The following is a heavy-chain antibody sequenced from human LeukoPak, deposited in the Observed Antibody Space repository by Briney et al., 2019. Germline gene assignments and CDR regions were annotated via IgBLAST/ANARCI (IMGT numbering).Heavy chain of an antibody. CDR1: GFTFSSYA. J-gene: IGHJ6*02. V-gene: IGHV3-23*01. CDR3: AKHRTGPPYGLDV. CDR2: ISGSGGAT. Sequence: GGSLRLSCAASGFTFSSYAMTWVRQAPGRGLEWVSGISGSGGATYIADSVKGRFTISRDNSADTLYMQMSRLRVEDTATYYCAKHRTGPPYGLDVWGQGTTVTVSS.